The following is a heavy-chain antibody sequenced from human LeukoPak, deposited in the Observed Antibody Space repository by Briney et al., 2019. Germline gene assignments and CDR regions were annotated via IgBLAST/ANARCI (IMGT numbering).Heavy chain of an antibody. CDR1: GFTFSNYA. V-gene: IGHV3-23*01. CDR2: ISGSGDST. Sequence: GGSLRLSCAASGFTFSNYAMSWVRQAPGKGLEWVSAISGSGDSTYYADSVKGRFTISRDNSKSTLYVQMNSLRAEDTALYFCAQGPKGSSWPFDYWGQGTLVTVSS. J-gene: IGHJ4*02. D-gene: IGHD6-13*01. CDR3: AQGPKGSSWPFDY.